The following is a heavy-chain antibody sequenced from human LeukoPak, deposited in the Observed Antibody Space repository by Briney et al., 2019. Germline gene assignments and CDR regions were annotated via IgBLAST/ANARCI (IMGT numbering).Heavy chain of an antibody. CDR3: MMSLTAHYYYGMDV. CDR1: GFTFSSYW. V-gene: IGHV3-7*02. CDR2: IKQDGSEK. D-gene: IGHD2-21*02. J-gene: IGHJ6*02. Sequence: PGGSLRLSCAASGFTFSSYWMSWVRQAPGKGLGGVANIKQDGSEKYYVDSVKGRFTISRDNTKNSLYLQMNSLRAEDTAVYHCMMSLTAHYYYGMDVWGQGTTVTVSS.